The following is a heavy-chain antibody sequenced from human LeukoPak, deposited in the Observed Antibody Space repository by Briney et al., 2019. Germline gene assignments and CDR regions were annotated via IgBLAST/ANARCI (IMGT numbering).Heavy chain of an antibody. V-gene: IGHV1-24*01. CDR1: GYTLTELS. J-gene: IGHJ5*02. D-gene: IGHD3-22*01. CDR3: ATETRGYYDSSGYRNNWFDP. Sequence: ASVKVSCKVSGYTLTELSMHWVRQVPGKGLEWMGGFDPEDGETIYAQKFQGRVTMTEDTSTDTAYMELGSLRSEDTAVYYCATETRGYYDSSGYRNNWFDPWGQGTLVTVSS. CDR2: FDPEDGET.